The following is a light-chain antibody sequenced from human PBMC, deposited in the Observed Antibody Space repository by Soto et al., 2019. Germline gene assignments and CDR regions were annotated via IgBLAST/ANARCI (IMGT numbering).Light chain of an antibody. Sequence: QSVLTQPRSVSGSPGQSVTISCTGTSSDINNYKYVSWYQQHPGKAPKLMIYDVSKRPSGVPDRFSGSKSGNTASLTISGLQAEDEADYYCCSYAGTYTYVFGTGTKVTVL. J-gene: IGLJ1*01. CDR3: CSYAGTYTYV. V-gene: IGLV2-11*01. CDR1: SSDINNYKY. CDR2: DVS.